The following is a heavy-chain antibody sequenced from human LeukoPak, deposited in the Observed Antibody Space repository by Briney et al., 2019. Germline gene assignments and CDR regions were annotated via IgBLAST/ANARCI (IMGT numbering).Heavy chain of an antibody. V-gene: IGHV3-23*01. CDR3: AKSLPYCSSTSCYSGAEYFQH. J-gene: IGHJ1*01. CDR2: ISGSGGST. Sequence: GGSLRLSFAASGFTFSSYAMSWVRQAPGKGLEWVSAISGSGGSTYYADSVKGRFTISRDNSKNTLYLQMNSLRAEDTAVYYCAKSLPYCSSTSCYSGAEYFQHWGQGTLVSVSS. CDR1: GFTFSSYA. D-gene: IGHD2-2*01.